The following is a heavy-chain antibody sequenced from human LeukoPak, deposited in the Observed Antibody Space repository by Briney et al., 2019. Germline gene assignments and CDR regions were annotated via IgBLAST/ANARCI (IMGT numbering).Heavy chain of an antibody. CDR3: ARGQVAATPDYGMDV. CDR1: GYTFTSYD. CDR2: MNPNSGNT. Sequence: ASVKVSCKASGYTFTSYDINWVRQATGQGLEWMGWMNPNSGNTGYAQKFQGRVTMTRNTSISTAYMELSSLRSEGTAVYYCARGQVAATPDYGMDVWGQGTTVTVSS. J-gene: IGHJ6*02. D-gene: IGHD2-15*01. V-gene: IGHV1-8*01.